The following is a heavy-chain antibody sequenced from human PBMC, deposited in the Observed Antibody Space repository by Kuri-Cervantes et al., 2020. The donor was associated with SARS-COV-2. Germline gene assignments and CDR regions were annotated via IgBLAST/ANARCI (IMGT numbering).Heavy chain of an antibody. D-gene: IGHD6-6*01. CDR3: ARGDGRAARLVY. CDR1: GASISSSTYY. J-gene: IGHJ4*02. Sequence: SQTLSLTCTVSGASISSSTYYWSWIRQPPGKGLEWIGEINHSGSTNHNPSLKSRVTISVDTSKNQFSLKLSSVTAADTAVYYCARGDGRAARLVYWGQGTLVTVSS. CDR2: INHSGST. V-gene: IGHV4-34*01.